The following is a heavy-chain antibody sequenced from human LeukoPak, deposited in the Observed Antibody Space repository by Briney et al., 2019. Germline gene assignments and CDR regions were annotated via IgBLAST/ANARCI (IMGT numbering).Heavy chain of an antibody. Sequence: GGSLRLSCAASGFTFSSYAMSWVRQPPGKGLEWVSISSASGGSTYYADSVKGRFTISRDKSRNYLQMNSLRGDDTAIYYCAKDVRVGEYYGSGSYFDYWGQGTLVTVSS. CDR1: GFTFSSYA. CDR3: AKDVRVGEYYGSGSYFDY. D-gene: IGHD3-10*01. J-gene: IGHJ4*02. CDR2: SSASGGST. V-gene: IGHV3-23*01.